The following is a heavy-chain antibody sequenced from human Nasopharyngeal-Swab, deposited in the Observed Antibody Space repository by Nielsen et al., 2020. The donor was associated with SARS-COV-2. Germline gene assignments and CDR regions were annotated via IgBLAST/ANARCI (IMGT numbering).Heavy chain of an antibody. CDR1: GYTFTSYY. D-gene: IGHD3-9*01. V-gene: IGHV1-46*01. CDR3: ARAYFEGEIDY. CDR2: IDPSGGST. J-gene: IGHJ4*02. Sequence: ASVKVSCKASGYTFTSYYMHWVRQAPGQGLEWMGIIDPSGGSTSYAQKFQGRVTMTRDTYTNTVYMELSSLRSEDTAVYYCARAYFEGEIDYWGQGTLVTVSS.